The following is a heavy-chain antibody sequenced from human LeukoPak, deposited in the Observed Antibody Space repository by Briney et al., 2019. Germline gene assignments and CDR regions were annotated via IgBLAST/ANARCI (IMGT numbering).Heavy chain of an antibody. Sequence: QPSETLSLTCTVSGGSISSYYWSWIRQPPGKGLEWVSGISWNSGSIGYADSVKGRFTISRDNAKNSLYLQMNSLRAEDTALYYCAKDMDDILTGVDYWGQGTLVTVSS. CDR3: AKDMDDILTGVDY. D-gene: IGHD3-9*01. CDR1: GGSISSYY. CDR2: ISWNSGSI. J-gene: IGHJ4*02. V-gene: IGHV3-9*01.